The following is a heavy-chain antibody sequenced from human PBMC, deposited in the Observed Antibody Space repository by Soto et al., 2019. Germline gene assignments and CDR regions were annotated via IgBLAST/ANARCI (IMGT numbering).Heavy chain of an antibody. CDR2: ISGSGGST. Sequence: GGSLRLSCAASGFTFSSYAMSWVRQAPGKGLEWVSAISGSGGSTYYADSVKGRFTISRDNSKNTLYLQMNSLGAEDTAVYYCAKDPSGSSDWFDFWGQGTLVTVSS. CDR3: AKDPSGSSDWFDF. CDR1: GFTFSSYA. J-gene: IGHJ4*02. D-gene: IGHD6-19*01. V-gene: IGHV3-23*01.